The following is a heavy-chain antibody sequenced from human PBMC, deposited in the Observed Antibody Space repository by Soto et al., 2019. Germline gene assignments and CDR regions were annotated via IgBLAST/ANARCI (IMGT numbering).Heavy chain of an antibody. CDR2: ISSSGSTI. CDR1: GFTFSDYY. J-gene: IGHJ6*03. CDR3: ARAPTNHFGVVIIPPYYYYYMDV. V-gene: IGHV3-11*01. D-gene: IGHD3-3*01. Sequence: QVQLVESGGGLVKPGVSLRLSCAASGFTFSDYYMSCIRQAPGKGLEWVSYISSSGSTIYYADSVKGRFTISRDNAKNSLYLQMNSLRAEDTAVYYCARAPTNHFGVVIIPPYYYYYMDVWGKGTTVTVSS.